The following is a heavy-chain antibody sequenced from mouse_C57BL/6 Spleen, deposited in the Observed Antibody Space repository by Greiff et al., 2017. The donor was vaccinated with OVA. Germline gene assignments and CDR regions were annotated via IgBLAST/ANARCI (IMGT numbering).Heavy chain of an antibody. D-gene: IGHD1-1*02. CDR3: ARHGVAVDY. V-gene: IGHV5-6*01. CDR2: ISSGGSYT. J-gene: IGHJ2*01. CDR1: GFTFSSYG. Sequence: EVKLVESGGDLVKPGGSLKLSCAASGFTFSSYGMSWVRQTPDKRLEWVATISSGGSYTYYPDSVKGRFTISRDNAKNTLYLQMSSLKSEDTAMYYCARHGVAVDYWGQGTTLTVSS.